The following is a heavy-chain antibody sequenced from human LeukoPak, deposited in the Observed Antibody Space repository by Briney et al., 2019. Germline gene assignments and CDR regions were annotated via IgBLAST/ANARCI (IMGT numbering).Heavy chain of an antibody. Sequence: KAGGSLRLSCVTSGFTFKSSSMSWVRQAPGKGLEWVAFIGHFTGDIFYADSVKGRFNISRDDAKDSVYLQMNSLRVDDTAVYFCGRDPYTGSMFDYWGHGTLVTVSS. J-gene: IGHJ4*01. V-gene: IGHV3-21*01. CDR3: GRDPYTGSMFDY. D-gene: IGHD1-1*01. CDR1: GFTFKSSS. CDR2: IGHFTGDI.